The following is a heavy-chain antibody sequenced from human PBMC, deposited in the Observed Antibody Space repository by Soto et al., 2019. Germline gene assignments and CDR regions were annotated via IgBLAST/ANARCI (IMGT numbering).Heavy chain of an antibody. V-gene: IGHV4-34*01. Sequence: SETLSLTCAVYGGSFSGYYWSWIRQPPGKGLEWIGEINHSGSTNYNPSLKSRVTISVDTSKNQFSLKLSSVTAADTAVYYCARVVGGSGYCSSTSCYAFDYWGQGTLVTVSS. D-gene: IGHD2-2*01. CDR1: GGSFSGYY. J-gene: IGHJ4*02. CDR2: INHSGST. CDR3: ARVVGGSGYCSSTSCYAFDY.